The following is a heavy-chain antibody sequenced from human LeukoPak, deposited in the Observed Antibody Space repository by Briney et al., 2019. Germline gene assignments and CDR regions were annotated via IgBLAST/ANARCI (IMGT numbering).Heavy chain of an antibody. J-gene: IGHJ4*02. D-gene: IGHD2-2*02. CDR2: IYYSGST. V-gene: IGHV4-39*01. CDR1: GGSISSSSYY. CDR3: ARQGVEDIVVVPAAITLDY. Sequence: PSETLSLTCTVSGGSISSSSYYWGWIRQPPGKGLEWIGSIYYSGSTYYNPSLKSRVTISVDTSENQFSLKLSSVTAADTAVYYCARQGVEDIVVVPAAITLDYWGQGTLVTVSS.